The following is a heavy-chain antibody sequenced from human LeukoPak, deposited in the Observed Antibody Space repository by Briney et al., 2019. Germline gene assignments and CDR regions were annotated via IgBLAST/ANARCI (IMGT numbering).Heavy chain of an antibody. Sequence: PGGSLRLSCAASGFTFSSYAMHWVRQAPGKGLEYVSAISSNGGSTYYANSVKGRFTISRDNSKNTLYLQMGSLRAEDIAVYYCAREGWDYYYYYYMDVWGKGTTVTISS. CDR1: GFTFSSYA. J-gene: IGHJ6*03. CDR2: ISSNGGST. V-gene: IGHV3-64*01. D-gene: IGHD1-26*01. CDR3: AREGWDYYYYYYMDV.